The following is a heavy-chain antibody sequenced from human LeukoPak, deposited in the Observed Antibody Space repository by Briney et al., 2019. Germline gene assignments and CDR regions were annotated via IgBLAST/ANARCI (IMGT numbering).Heavy chain of an antibody. Sequence: GGSLRLSCAASGFIFRSYWMQWVRQAPGKGPVWVSRIDSDGRRTNYGDSVKGRFTISRDNAKNTLYLQMNSLRAEDTAVYYCARGPYPDYWGQGALVTVSS. CDR3: ARGPYPDY. J-gene: IGHJ4*02. CDR1: GFIFRSYW. CDR2: IDSDGRRT. V-gene: IGHV3-74*01.